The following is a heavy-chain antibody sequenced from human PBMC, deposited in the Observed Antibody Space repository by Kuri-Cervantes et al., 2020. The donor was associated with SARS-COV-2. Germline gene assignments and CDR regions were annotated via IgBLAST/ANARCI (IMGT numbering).Heavy chain of an antibody. V-gene: IGHV3-11*04. CDR1: GGSISSSS. D-gene: IGHD3-9*01. CDR2: IRGSGGST. J-gene: IGHJ4*01. CDR3: ARGTQGTGDDILTGYYGGYYFDY. Sequence: GGSLRLFCSVSGGSISSSSYYWGWIRQPPGKGLEWVSAIRGSGGSTYYADSVKGRFTISRDNAKNSLYLQMNSLRAEDTAVYYCARGTQGTGDDILTGYYGGYYFDYWDHGTLVTVSS.